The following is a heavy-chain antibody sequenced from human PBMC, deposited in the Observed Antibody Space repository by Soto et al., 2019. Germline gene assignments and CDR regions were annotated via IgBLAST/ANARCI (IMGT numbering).Heavy chain of an antibody. J-gene: IGHJ2*01. CDR3: ARGREDWNYWYFDL. V-gene: IGHV1-69*13. Sequence: SVKVSCKASGGTFSSYAISWVRQAPGQGLEWMGGIIPIFGTANYAQKFQGRVTITADESTSTAYMELSSLRSEDTAVYYCARGREDWNYWYFDLWGRGTLVTVSS. CDR1: GGTFSSYA. CDR2: IIPIFGTA. D-gene: IGHD1-1*01.